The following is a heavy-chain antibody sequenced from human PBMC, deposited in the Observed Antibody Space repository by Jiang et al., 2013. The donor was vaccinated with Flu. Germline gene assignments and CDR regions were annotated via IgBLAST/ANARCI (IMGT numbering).Heavy chain of an antibody. CDR1: GYTFTSYG. CDR2: ISAYNGNT. J-gene: IGHJ4*02. D-gene: IGHD3-16*01. CDR3: ARDRPYDYVWGSRDRVRPQFPIDY. Sequence: PGPSVKVSCKASGYTFTSYGISWVRQAPGQGLEWMGWISAYNGNTNYAQKLQGRVTMTTDTSTSTAYMELRSLRSDDTAVYYCARDRPYDYVWGSRDRVRPQFPIDYWGQGTLVTVSS. V-gene: IGHV1-18*01.